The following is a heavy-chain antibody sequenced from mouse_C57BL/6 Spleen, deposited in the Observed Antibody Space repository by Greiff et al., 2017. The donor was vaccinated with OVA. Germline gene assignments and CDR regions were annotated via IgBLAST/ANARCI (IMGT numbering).Heavy chain of an antibody. CDR2: IDPSDSYT. CDR1: GYTFTSYW. D-gene: IGHD2-4*01. Sequence: VQLQQPGAELVMPGASVKLSCKASGYTFTSYWMHWVKQRPGQGLEWIGEIDPSDSYTNYNQKFKGKSTLTVDKSSSTAYMQLSSLTSEDSAVYYCARYDYDPAWFAYWGQGTLVTVSA. J-gene: IGHJ3*01. CDR3: ARYDYDPAWFAY. V-gene: IGHV1-69*01.